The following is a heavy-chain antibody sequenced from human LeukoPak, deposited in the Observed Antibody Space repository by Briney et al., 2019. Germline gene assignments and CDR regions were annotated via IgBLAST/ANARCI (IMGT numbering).Heavy chain of an antibody. D-gene: IGHD3-16*01. CDR2: ISTTGGRT. V-gene: IGHV3-64*01. Sequence: GGSLRLSCAASGFTFSGYAMHWVRQAPGKGLEYVSAISTTGGRTYYVNSVRGRFTISRDNSKNTLYLQMGSLRAEDMAVYYCARESYYDHFDNWGQGTLVTVSS. J-gene: IGHJ4*02. CDR3: ARESYYDHFDN. CDR1: GFTFSGYA.